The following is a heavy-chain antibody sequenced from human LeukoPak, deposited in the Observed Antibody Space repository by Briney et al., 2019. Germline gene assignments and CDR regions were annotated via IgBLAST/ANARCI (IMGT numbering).Heavy chain of an antibody. CDR3: ARSYTHWRFDP. CDR1: VDSFKNYY. V-gene: IGHV4-59*01. J-gene: IGHJ5*02. Sequence: PSQTLSLTCTVSVDSFKNYYWSWIRQPPGKGLEWIGDFSYSGSTNYNPSLKSRVTISGDLSKNPFSLKLTSVTAADTAFYYCARSYTHWRFDPWGQGTLVIVSS. CDR2: FSYSGST. D-gene: IGHD4-11*01.